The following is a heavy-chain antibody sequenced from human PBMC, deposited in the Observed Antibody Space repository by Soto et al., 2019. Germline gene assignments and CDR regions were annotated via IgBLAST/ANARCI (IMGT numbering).Heavy chain of an antibody. D-gene: IGHD6-13*01. CDR1: GYTFTSYG. J-gene: IGHJ4*02. Sequence: EASVKVSCKASGYTFTSYGISWVRQAPGQGLEWMGWINPYNGNTNYAQKLQGRVTITADESTSTAYMELSSLRSEDTAVYYCARGPAAAGAYVIGSTDYWGKGTLVTVSS. V-gene: IGHV1-18*01. CDR2: INPYNGNT. CDR3: ARGPAAAGAYVIGSTDY.